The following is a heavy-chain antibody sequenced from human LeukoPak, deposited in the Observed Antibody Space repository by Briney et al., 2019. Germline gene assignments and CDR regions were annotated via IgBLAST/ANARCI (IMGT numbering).Heavy chain of an antibody. D-gene: IGHD3-22*01. J-gene: IGHJ4*02. CDR3: VRDYYDSSGERNDY. V-gene: IGHV3-53*01. Sequence: GGSLRLSCAASGFTFSSYAMTWVRQAPGKGLEWVSVIYSGGSTYYADSVKGRFTISRDNSKNTLYLQMNSLRAEDTAVYYCVRDYYDSSGERNDYWGQGTLVTVSS. CDR2: IYSGGST. CDR1: GFTFSSYA.